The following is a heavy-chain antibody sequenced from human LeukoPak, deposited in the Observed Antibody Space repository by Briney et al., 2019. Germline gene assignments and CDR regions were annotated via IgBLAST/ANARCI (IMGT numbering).Heavy chain of an antibody. D-gene: IGHD3-16*02. CDR2: INHSGST. CDR1: GGSFSGYY. CDR3: ARGDYVWGSYRFYYFDY. V-gene: IGHV4-34*01. J-gene: IGHJ4*02. Sequence: SETLSLTCAVYGGSFSGYYWSWIRQPPGKGLEWIGEINHSGSTNYNPSLKSRVTISVDTSKNQFSLKLSSVTAADTAVYYCARGDYVWGSYRFYYFDYWGQGTLVTVSS.